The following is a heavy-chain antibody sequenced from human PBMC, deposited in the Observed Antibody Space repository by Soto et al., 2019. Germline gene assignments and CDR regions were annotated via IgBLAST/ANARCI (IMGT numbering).Heavy chain of an antibody. V-gene: IGHV4-61*01. Sequence: SETLSLTCTVSGASVSSGSYYWSWIRQHPGKGLEWIGYIYYSGNTNYNPSLRSRVAMSVDSSKNQFSLELKSVTVADTAVYYCARDRGDSEKISHYWGPGTLVTVSS. D-gene: IGHD4-17*01. CDR3: ARDRGDSEKISHY. J-gene: IGHJ4*02. CDR2: IYYSGNT. CDR1: GASVSSGSYY.